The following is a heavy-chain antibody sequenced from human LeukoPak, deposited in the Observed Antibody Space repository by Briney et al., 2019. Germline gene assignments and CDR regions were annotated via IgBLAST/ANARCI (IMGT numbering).Heavy chain of an antibody. V-gene: IGHV4-59*01. Sequence: SETLSLTCTVSGGSISSYYWSWIRQPPGKGLEWIGYIYYSGSTNYNPSLKSRVTISVDTSKNQFSLKLGSVTAADTAVYYCARETSSSWYVEGYYYYYMDVWGKGTTVTVSS. D-gene: IGHD6-13*01. CDR3: ARETSSSWYVEGYYYYYMDV. CDR1: GGSISSYY. J-gene: IGHJ6*03. CDR2: IYYSGST.